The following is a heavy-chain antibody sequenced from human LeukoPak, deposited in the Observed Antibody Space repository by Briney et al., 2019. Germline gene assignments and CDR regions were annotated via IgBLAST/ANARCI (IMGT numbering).Heavy chain of an antibody. CDR1: GGSISSSSYY. Sequence: SETLSLTCTVSGGSISSSSYYWGWIRQPPGKGLEWIGSIYYSGSTYYNPSLKSRVTISVDTSKNQFSPKLSSVTAADTAVYYCARTTENWFDPWGQGTLVTVSS. V-gene: IGHV4-39*07. J-gene: IGHJ5*02. CDR3: ARTTENWFDP. CDR2: IYYSGST. D-gene: IGHD4-17*01.